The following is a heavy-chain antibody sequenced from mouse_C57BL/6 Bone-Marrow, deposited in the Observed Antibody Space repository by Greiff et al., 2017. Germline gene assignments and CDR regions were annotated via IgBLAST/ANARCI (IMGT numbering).Heavy chain of an antibody. J-gene: IGHJ1*03. V-gene: IGHV1-64*01. CDR2: IHPNSGST. CDR1: GYTFTSYW. CDR3: APYGSYWYFDV. D-gene: IGHD1-1*02. Sequence: QVQLKQPGAELVKPGASVKLSCKASGYTFTSYWMHWVKQRPGQGLEWIGMIHPNSGSTNYNEKFKSKDTLTVDKSSSTAYMQLSSLTSEDSAVYYCAPYGSYWYFDVWGTGTTVTVSS.